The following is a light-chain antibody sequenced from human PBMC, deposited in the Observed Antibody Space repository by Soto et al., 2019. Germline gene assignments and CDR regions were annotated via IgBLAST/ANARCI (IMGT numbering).Light chain of an antibody. CDR2: GAS. J-gene: IGKJ5*01. V-gene: IGKV3-20*01. Sequence: SVLPHSPVTQSLSRVQRATLPVRASQSGSSKCLAWYQQKPGQAPRLLIYGASSRATGIPDRFSGSGSGTDFTFTISSLEPEDFAVYYCQQYDSSPITFGQGTRLEIK. CDR3: QQYDSSPIT. CDR1: QSGSSKC.